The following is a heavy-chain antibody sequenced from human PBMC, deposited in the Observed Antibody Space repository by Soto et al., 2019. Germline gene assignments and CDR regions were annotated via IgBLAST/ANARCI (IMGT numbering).Heavy chain of an antibody. CDR1: GFSFSNYA. V-gene: IGHV3-30*04. Sequence: GGCRRLSCAASGFSFSNYAFYWVRQAPGKGLEWVAVIPFDRSSPIYADSVKGRFTYSRDNSRNTLYLQMNSLRVDDTGVYYCVRDTYWTFEIWGQGTLVTVSS. J-gene: IGHJ4*02. CDR2: IPFDRSSP. D-gene: IGHD1-1*01. CDR3: VRDTYWTFEI.